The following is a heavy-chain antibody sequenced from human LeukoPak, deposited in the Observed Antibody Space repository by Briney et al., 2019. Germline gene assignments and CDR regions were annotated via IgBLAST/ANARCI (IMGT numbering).Heavy chain of an antibody. CDR1: GGSISSYY. Sequence: PSETLSLTCTVSGGSISSYYWSWIRQPAGKGLEWIGRIYPSGSTNYSPSLKSRVAMSIDTSKRQFSLKLNSVTAADTAVYYCAREDYYGSAADYWGQGNLVTVSS. D-gene: IGHD3-10*01. V-gene: IGHV4-4*07. J-gene: IGHJ4*02. CDR2: IYPSGST. CDR3: AREDYYGSAADY.